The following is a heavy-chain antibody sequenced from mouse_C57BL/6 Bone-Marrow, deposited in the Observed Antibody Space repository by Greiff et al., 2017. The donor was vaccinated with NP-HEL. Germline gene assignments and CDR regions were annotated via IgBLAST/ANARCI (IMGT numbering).Heavy chain of an antibody. V-gene: IGHV5-4*01. CDR1: GFTFSSYA. Sequence: DVKLVESGGGLVKPGGSLKLSCAASGFTFSSYAMSWVRQTPEKRLEWVATISDGGSYTYYPDNVKGRFTISRDNAKNNLYLQMSHLKSEDTAMYYCAREDGYSIYYYAMDYWGQGTSVTVSS. CDR2: ISDGGSYT. J-gene: IGHJ4*01. D-gene: IGHD2-3*01. CDR3: AREDGYSIYYYAMDY.